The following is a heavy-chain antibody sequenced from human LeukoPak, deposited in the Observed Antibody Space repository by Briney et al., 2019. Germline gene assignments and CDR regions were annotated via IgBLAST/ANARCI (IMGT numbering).Heavy chain of an antibody. Sequence: PSETLSLTCAVYGGPFSGYYWSWIRQPPGKGLEWIGEINHSGSTNYNPSLKSRVTISVDTSKNQFSLKLSSVTAADTAVYYCARGRELWLLSYWGQGTLVTVSS. CDR3: ARGRELWLLSY. V-gene: IGHV4-34*01. J-gene: IGHJ4*02. D-gene: IGHD5-18*01. CDR2: INHSGST. CDR1: GGPFSGYY.